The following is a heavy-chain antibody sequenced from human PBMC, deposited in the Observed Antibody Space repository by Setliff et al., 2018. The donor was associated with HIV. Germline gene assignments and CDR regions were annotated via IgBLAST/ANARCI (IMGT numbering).Heavy chain of an antibody. CDR1: GGSFSGYY. V-gene: IGHV4-34*01. D-gene: IGHD3-22*01. CDR2: MNHRGVI. J-gene: IGHJ4*02. CDR3: FLFYDDRSGFYWD. Sequence: SETLSLTCTVYGGSFSGYYWTWVRQPPGKGLEFIGEMNHRGVIKYLSSLKSRVTMAADTSKKQFSLKLKSVTAADTAVYYCFLFYDDRSGFYWDWGQGTPVTVSS.